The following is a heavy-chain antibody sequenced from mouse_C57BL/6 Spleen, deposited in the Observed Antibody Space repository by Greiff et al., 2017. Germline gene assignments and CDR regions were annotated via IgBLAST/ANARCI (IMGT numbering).Heavy chain of an antibody. Sequence: EVQRVESGPGLVKPSQSLSLTCSVTGYSITSGYYWNWIRQFPGNKLEWMGYISYDGSNNYNPSLKNRISITRDTSKNQFFLKLNSVTTEDTATYYCAREGDYDEGYYFDYWGQGTTLTVSS. V-gene: IGHV3-6*01. J-gene: IGHJ2*01. D-gene: IGHD2-4*01. CDR3: AREGDYDEGYYFDY. CDR1: GYSITSGYY. CDR2: ISYDGSN.